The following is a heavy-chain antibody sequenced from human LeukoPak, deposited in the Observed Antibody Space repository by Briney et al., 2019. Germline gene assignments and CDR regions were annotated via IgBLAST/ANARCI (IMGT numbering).Heavy chain of an antibody. CDR3: AKDSLADIDY. CDR1: GFIFSTYG. CDR2: IRHDGSIK. J-gene: IGHJ4*02. D-gene: IGHD3-16*01. V-gene: IGHV3-30*02. Sequence: GGSLRLSCAASGFIFSTYGMYWVRQAPGKGLEWVAFIRHDGSIKNYADSVKGRSTISRDNSKNTLYLQMNSLRAEDTAVYYCAKDSLADIDYWGQGTLVTASS.